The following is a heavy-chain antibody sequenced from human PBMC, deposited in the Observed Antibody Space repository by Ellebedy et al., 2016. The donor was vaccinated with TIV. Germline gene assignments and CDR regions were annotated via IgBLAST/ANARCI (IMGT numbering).Heavy chain of an antibody. CDR2: IGTYSGHT. Sequence: AASVKVSCKASGYTFTSFGITWVRHAPGQGPEWMGWIGTYSGHTNYARKFQGRVTMTTDTFTSTAYMELRSLTSDDTAVYCCARDFHCTSNNCYERPSLYYFDSWGQGTLVTVSS. V-gene: IGHV1-18*01. CDR1: GYTFTSFG. D-gene: IGHD2-2*01. CDR3: ARDFHCTSNNCYERPSLYYFDS. J-gene: IGHJ4*02.